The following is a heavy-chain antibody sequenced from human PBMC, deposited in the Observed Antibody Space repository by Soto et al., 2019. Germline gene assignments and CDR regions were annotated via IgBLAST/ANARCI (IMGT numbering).Heavy chain of an antibody. D-gene: IGHD6-13*01. CDR2: ISYDGSNK. V-gene: IGHV3-30-3*01. Sequence: QVQLVESGGGVVQPGRSLRLSCAASGFTFSSYAMHWVRQAPGKGLEWVAVISYDGSNKYYADSVKGRFTISRDNSKNTLYLQMNSLRAEDTAVYYCARGQQLVQYFPHWGQGTLVTVSS. J-gene: IGHJ1*01. CDR1: GFTFSSYA. CDR3: ARGQQLVQYFPH.